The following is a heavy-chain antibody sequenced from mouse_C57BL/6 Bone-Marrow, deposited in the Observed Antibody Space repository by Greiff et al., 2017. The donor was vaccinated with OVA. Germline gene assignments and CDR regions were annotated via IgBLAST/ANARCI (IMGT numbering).Heavy chain of an antibody. CDR3: ARRRYGILVARFDY. Sequence: QVQLQQPGAELVKPGASVKMSCKASGYTFTSYWITWVKQRPGQGLEWIGDIYPGSGSTNYNEKFKSKATLTVDTSSSTAYMQLSSLTSEDSAVYYCARRRYGILVARFDYWGQGTTLTISS. D-gene: IGHD1-1*01. V-gene: IGHV1-55*01. J-gene: IGHJ2*01. CDR2: IYPGSGST. CDR1: GYTFTSYW.